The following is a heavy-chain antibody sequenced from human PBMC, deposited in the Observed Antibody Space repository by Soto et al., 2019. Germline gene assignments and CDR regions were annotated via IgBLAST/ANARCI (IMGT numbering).Heavy chain of an antibody. Sequence: QVQLVQSGAEVKKPGSSVKVSCKASGGSFSSYAISWVRQAPGQGLEWMGGIIPIFGTANYAQKFQGRVTNTADKSNRQAYMGLSNLRSEDNGVYYCARRPDPYRDPGYYFDYWGQGTLVTVSS. CDR3: ARRPDPYRDPGYYFDY. CDR2: IIPIFGTA. J-gene: IGHJ4*02. CDR1: GGSFSSYA. V-gene: IGHV1-69*06.